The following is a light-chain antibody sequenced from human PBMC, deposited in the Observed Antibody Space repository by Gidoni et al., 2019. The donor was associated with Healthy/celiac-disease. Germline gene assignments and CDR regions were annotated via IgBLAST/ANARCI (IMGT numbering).Light chain of an antibody. CDR3: MQALQTPLT. Sequence: DIVMTQSPLSLPVTPGEPASISCRSSQSLLHSNGYNYLDWYLQKPGQSPQLLIYLGSNRASGGPDRFSGSGSGTDFTLKISRVEAEEVGVYDCMQALQTPLTFXQXIRLEIK. CDR2: LGS. J-gene: IGKJ5*01. CDR1: QSLLHSNGYNY. V-gene: IGKV2-28*01.